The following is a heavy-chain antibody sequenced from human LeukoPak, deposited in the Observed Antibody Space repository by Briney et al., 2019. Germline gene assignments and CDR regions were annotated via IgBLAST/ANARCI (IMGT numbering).Heavy chain of an antibody. D-gene: IGHD6-13*01. CDR3: ARTLRGIAVAGTDY. J-gene: IGHJ4*02. Sequence: ASVKVSCKASGGTFSSYVISWVRQAPGQGLEWMGRIIPILGIANYAQKFQSRVTITADKSTSTAYMELSSLRSEDTAVYYCARTLRGIAVAGTDYWGQGTLVTVSS. CDR2: IIPILGIA. V-gene: IGHV1-69*04. CDR1: GGTFSSYV.